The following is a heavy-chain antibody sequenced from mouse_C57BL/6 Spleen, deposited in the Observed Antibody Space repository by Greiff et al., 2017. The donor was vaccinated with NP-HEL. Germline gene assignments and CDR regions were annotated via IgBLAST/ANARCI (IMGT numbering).Heavy chain of an antibody. CDR2: IDPSDSYT. Sequence: VQLQQPGAELVMPGASVKLSCKASGYTFTSYWMPWVKQRPGQGLEWIGEIDPSDSYTNYNQKFKGKSTLTVDKSSSTAYMQLSSLTSEDSAVYYCARKVTTVVAPFFDYWGQGTTLTVSS. D-gene: IGHD1-1*01. J-gene: IGHJ2*01. CDR1: GYTFTSYW. V-gene: IGHV1-69*01. CDR3: ARKVTTVVAPFFDY.